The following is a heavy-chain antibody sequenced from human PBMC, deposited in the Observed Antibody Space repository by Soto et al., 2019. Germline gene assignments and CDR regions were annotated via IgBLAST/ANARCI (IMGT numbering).Heavy chain of an antibody. Sequence: SVKVSCKASGGTFSSYAISWVRQAPGQGLEWMGGIIPIFGTANYAQKFQGRVTITADESTSTAYMEPSSLRSEDTAVYYCARDPRPYYYDSSGYYYLVYWGQGTLVTVSS. D-gene: IGHD3-22*01. CDR3: ARDPRPYYYDSSGYYYLVY. CDR2: IIPIFGTA. CDR1: GGTFSSYA. J-gene: IGHJ4*02. V-gene: IGHV1-69*13.